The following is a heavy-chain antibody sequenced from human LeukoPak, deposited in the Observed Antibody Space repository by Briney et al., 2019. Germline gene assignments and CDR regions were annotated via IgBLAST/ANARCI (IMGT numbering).Heavy chain of an antibody. V-gene: IGHV1-69*13. CDR1: GGTFSSYA. CDR2: IIPIFGTA. Sequence: ASVKVSCKASGGTFSSYAIYWVRQAPGQGLEWMGGIIPIFGTANYAQKFQGRVTITADESTSTAYMELSSLRSEDTAVYYCARDRRGWELGDYWGEGTLVTASS. J-gene: IGHJ4*02. D-gene: IGHD1-26*01. CDR3: ARDRRGWELGDY.